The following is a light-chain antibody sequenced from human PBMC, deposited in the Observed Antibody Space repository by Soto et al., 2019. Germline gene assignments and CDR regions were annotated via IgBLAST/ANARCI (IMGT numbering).Light chain of an antibody. CDR3: QKRYTLIT. Sequence: EIVLRQSPATLSMSPGERATLSCRASQNIGNFLVWYQQKPGQAPRLLIYDASKRATGIPARFSGSGSGTDFTLTISSLEPEDFAVYYCQKRYTLITFGPGTKVDIK. V-gene: IGKV3-11*01. J-gene: IGKJ3*01. CDR2: DAS. CDR1: QNIGNF.